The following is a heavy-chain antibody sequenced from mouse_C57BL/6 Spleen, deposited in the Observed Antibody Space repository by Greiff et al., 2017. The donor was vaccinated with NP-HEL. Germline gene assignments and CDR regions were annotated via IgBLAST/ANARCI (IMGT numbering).Heavy chain of an antibody. J-gene: IGHJ2*01. Sequence: QLQQSGAELARPGASVKLSRKASGYTFTSHGISWVKQRTGQGPEWIGEIYPRSGNTYYNEKFKGKATLTADKSSSTAYMGLRSLSSEDSAVYFCARLSPITTVVAIGDYWGQGTTLTVSS. V-gene: IGHV1-81*01. CDR2: IYPRSGNT. CDR1: GYTFTSHG. CDR3: ARLSPITTVVAIGDY. D-gene: IGHD1-1*01.